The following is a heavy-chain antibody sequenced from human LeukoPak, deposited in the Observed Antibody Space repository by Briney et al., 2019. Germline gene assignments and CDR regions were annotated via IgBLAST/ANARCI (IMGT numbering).Heavy chain of an antibody. Sequence: PSETLSLTCAVYGGSFSGYYWSWIRQPPGKGLEWIGEINHSGSTNYNPSLKSRVTISVDTSKNQFSLKLSSVTAADTAVYYCARGTASYYVWGSYRSEGFDYWGQGTLVTVSS. J-gene: IGHJ4*02. D-gene: IGHD3-16*02. CDR2: INHSGST. CDR3: ARGTASYYVWGSYRSEGFDY. V-gene: IGHV4-34*01. CDR1: GGSFSGYY.